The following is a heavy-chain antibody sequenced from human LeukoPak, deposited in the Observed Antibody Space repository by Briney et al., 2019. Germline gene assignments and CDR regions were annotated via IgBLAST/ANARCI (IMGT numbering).Heavy chain of an antibody. CDR3: ARDEVVGVYSSGWYYPAFDI. CDR1: GFTFSSYW. J-gene: IGHJ3*02. CDR2: IKQDGSEK. D-gene: IGHD6-19*01. Sequence: GGSLRLSCAASGFTFSSYWMSWVRQAPGKGLEWEANIKQDGSEKYYVDSVKGRFTISRDNAKNSLYLQMNSLRAEDTAVYYCARDEVVGVYSSGWYYPAFDIWGQGTMVTVSS. V-gene: IGHV3-7*01.